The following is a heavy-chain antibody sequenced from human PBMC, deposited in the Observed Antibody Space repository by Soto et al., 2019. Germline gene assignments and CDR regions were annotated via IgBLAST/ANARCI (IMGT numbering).Heavy chain of an antibody. V-gene: IGHV1-46*01. J-gene: IGHJ6*02. Sequence: ASVKVSCKASGYTFTSYYMHWVRQAPGQGLEWMGIVNPTGGSTTYTSYAQKFQGRVTMTRDTSTSTVYMELSSLRSEDTAVYYCAKVSGGPPMAMGDFYYAMDAWGQGTKVTVYS. CDR3: AKVSGGPPMAMGDFYYAMDA. CDR2: VNPTGGSTTYT. D-gene: IGHD5-18*01. CDR1: GYTFTSYY.